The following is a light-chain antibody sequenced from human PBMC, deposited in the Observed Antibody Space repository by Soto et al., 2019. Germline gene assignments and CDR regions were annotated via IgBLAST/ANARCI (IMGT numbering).Light chain of an antibody. V-gene: IGKV3-11*01. CDR3: QQRFSWPRT. CDR2: DAS. CDR1: QNIDIS. J-gene: IGKJ1*01. Sequence: EIVLTQSPATLSLSPGERGTLSCRASQNIDISLAWYQQKPGQAPRLLIDDASKRATGIPGRFSGSGSGTDFTLTISSPEPEDSAVDNCQQRFSWPRTFGQGTKVAIK.